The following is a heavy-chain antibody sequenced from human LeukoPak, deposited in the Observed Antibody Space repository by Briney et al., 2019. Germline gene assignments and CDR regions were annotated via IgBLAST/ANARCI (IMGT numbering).Heavy chain of an antibody. D-gene: IGHD1-20*01. CDR3: ARANWNDAY. CDR1: GFTFSSYG. Sequence: GGTLRLSCAASGFTFSSYGMSWVRQAPGKGLEWVSAISGSGGSTYYADSVKGRFTISRDNAKNSLYLQMNSLRAEDTAVYYCARANWNDAYWGQGTLVTVSS. V-gene: IGHV3-23*01. CDR2: ISGSGGST. J-gene: IGHJ4*02.